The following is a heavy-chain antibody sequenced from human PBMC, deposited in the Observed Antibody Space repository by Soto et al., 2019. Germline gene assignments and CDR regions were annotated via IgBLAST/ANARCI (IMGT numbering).Heavy chain of an antibody. CDR2: INHSGST. V-gene: IGHV4-34*01. CDR1: GGSFSGYY. Sequence: SETLSLTCAVYGGSFSGYYWSWIRQPPGKGLEWIGEINHSGSTNYNPSLKSRVTISVDTSKNQFSLKLSSVTAADTAVYYCARVGGGILPHLRHAYNWFDPWGQGTLVTVSS. CDR3: ARVGGGILPHLRHAYNWFDP. D-gene: IGHD2-15*01. J-gene: IGHJ5*02.